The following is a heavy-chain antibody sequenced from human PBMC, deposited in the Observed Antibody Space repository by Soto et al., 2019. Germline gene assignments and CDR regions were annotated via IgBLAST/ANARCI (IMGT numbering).Heavy chain of an antibody. CDR1: EHTIRNYA. CDR3: ASTKYDSSAYYYWYLGL. Sequence: QVELVQSGAEVKKPGSSVKVSCQASEHTIRNYAISWGRQAPGQGLEWMGGIIPIFVTANYAQKFKGRVTITADTSANTVYLELSSLRSVHTAVYYCASTKYDSSAYYYWYLGLWGRGTLVTVSS. J-gene: IGHJ2*01. V-gene: IGHV1-69*06. CDR2: IIPIFVTA. D-gene: IGHD3-22*01.